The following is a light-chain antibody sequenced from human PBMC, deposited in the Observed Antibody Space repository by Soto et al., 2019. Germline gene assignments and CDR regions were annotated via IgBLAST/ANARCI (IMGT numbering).Light chain of an antibody. V-gene: IGKV1-5*01. Sequence: DIQMTQSPSTLSASVGDRVTITCRASQGISTWLAWYQQRPGEAPKVLIYDASSLESGVPSRFSGSGSETEFTLTISSRQPDDFATYYCQHYNSYPFTFGPGTKVDIK. CDR2: DAS. CDR1: QGISTW. CDR3: QHYNSYPFT. J-gene: IGKJ3*01.